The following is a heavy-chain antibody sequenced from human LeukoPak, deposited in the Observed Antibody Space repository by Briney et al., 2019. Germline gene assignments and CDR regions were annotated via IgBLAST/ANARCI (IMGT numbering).Heavy chain of an antibody. CDR1: GKTLSELS. CDR2: SDPEDGER. D-gene: IGHD1-1*01. J-gene: IGHJ4*02. V-gene: IGHV1-24*01. CDR3: VTGFTTVAVDYFDY. Sequence: GASVKVSCKVSGKTLSELSIHWLRQPPGRGLEWLGGSDPEDGERIYAQLFQGRVTMTEDTSIDTAYMELSSLRSEDTAVYYCVTGFTTVAVDYFDYWGQGTLVTVSP.